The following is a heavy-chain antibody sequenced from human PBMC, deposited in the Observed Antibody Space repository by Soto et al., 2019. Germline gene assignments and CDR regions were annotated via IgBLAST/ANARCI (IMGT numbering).Heavy chain of an antibody. D-gene: IGHD6-13*01. V-gene: IGHV3-48*03. Sequence: AVGSLRLSCAASGFTFSTYEFNWVRQAPGRGLEWISYISVSGNIIKYADSVKGRFTISRDNAENSLHLHMSSLRVDDTAVYFCVRDIMRASAAAPLDYWGQGTQVTVSS. CDR1: GFTFSTYE. J-gene: IGHJ4*02. CDR2: ISVSGNII. CDR3: VRDIMRASAAAPLDY.